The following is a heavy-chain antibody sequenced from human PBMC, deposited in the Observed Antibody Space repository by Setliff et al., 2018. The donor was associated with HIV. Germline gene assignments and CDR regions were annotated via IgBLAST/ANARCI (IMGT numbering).Heavy chain of an antibody. CDR3: ARGALGDYEVY. V-gene: IGHV4-31*03. CDR1: GGSISSGGYY. CDR2: IYYSGST. J-gene: IGHJ4*02. Sequence: SETLSLTCTVSGGSISSGGYYWSWIRQHPGKGLEWIGYIYYSGSTSYDPSLKSRVTISVDTSKNQFSLKLSSVTAADTAVYYCARGALGDYEVYWGQGTLVTVSS. D-gene: IGHD4-17*01.